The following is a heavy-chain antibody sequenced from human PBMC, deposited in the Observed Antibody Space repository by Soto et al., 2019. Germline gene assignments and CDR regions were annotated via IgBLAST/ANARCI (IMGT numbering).Heavy chain of an antibody. V-gene: IGHV3-33*01. CDR3: ASYGPNGPRIY. Sequence: GGSLRLSCAASGFTFSSYGMHWVRQAPGKGLEWVAVIWYDGSNKYYADSVKGRFTISRDNSKNTLYLQMNSLRAEDTAVYYCASYGPNGPRIYWGQGTLVTVSS. CDR1: GFTFSSYG. J-gene: IGHJ4*02. CDR2: IWYDGSNK. D-gene: IGHD2-15*01.